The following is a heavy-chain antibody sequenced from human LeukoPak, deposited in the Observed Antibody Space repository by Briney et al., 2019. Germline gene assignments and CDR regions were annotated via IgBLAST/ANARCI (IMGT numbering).Heavy chain of an antibody. V-gene: IGHV1-69*04. CDR2: IIPILGIA. CDR3: ARDNAP. CDR1: GGTFSSYA. J-gene: IGHJ5*02. Sequence: SVKVSCKASGGTFSSYAISWVRQAPGQGLEWMGRIIPILGIANYAQKFQGRVTMTRDTSTSTVYMELSSLRSEDTAVYYCARDNAPWGQGTLVTVSS.